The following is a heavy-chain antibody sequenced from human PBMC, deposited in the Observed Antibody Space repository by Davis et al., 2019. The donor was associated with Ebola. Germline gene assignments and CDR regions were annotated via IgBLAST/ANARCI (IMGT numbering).Heavy chain of an antibody. J-gene: IGHJ4*02. CDR2: IYYSGST. CDR3: AKEVVATNSRDFDY. D-gene: IGHD5-12*01. V-gene: IGHV4-30-4*01. Sequence: MPSETLSLTCTVSGGSISSGDYYWSWIRQPPGKGLEWIGYIYYSGSTYYNPSLKSRVTISVDTSKNQFSLKLSSVTAADTAVYYCAKEVVATNSRDFDYWGQGTLVTVSS. CDR1: GGSISSGDYY.